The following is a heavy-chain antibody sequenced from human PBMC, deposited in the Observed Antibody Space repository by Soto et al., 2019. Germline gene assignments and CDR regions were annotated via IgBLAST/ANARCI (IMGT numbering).Heavy chain of an antibody. J-gene: IGHJ4*01. Sequence: QITLKESGPTLVKPTQTLTLTCTFSGFSLSTSGEAVGWVRQPPGKSLEWLALIFLDDDKYYNPSLKNTLTITKDTSRDQVVLTTTNMDPVDTATYFCAHRSSVSGTFDYKGHGTLVTVSS. V-gene: IGHV2-5*02. D-gene: IGHD6-19*01. CDR3: AHRSSVSGTFDY. CDR1: GFSLSTSGEA. CDR2: IFLDDDK.